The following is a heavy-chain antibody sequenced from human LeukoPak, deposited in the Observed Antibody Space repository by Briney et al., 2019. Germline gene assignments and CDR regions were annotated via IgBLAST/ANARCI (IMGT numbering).Heavy chain of an antibody. CDR1: GYAIISGGFS. CDR3: ARSRQASGLFSS. D-gene: IGHD3-10*01. CDR2: IYDRGPA. J-gene: IGHJ5*02. Sequence: PSQTLSLTCTVSGYAIISGGFSWNWIRQPPGKGLEWIGCIYDRGPAHYNPSLKSRFTISVDRPKNQFFLNVTSLTAADAAVYYCARSRQASGLFSSWGQGTLAVVSS. V-gene: IGHV4-30-2*01.